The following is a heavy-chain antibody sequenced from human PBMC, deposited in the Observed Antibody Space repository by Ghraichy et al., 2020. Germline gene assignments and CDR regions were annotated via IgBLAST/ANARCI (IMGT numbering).Heavy chain of an antibody. CDR3: AKWGVYCSGGSCYPFAYMDV. V-gene: IGHV3-23*01. D-gene: IGHD2-15*01. CDR2: ISGSGGST. J-gene: IGHJ6*03. Sequence: GSLRLSCAASRFTFSSYAMSWVRQAPGKGLEWVSAISGSGGSTYYADSVKGRFTISRDNSKNTLYLQMNSLRAEDTAVYYCAKWGVYCSGGSCYPFAYMDVWGKGTTVTVSS. CDR1: RFTFSSYA.